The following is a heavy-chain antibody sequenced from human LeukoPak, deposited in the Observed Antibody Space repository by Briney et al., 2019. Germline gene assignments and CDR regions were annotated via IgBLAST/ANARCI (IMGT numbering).Heavy chain of an antibody. CDR2: ISAYNGNT. CDR1: GYTFTGYY. D-gene: IGHD3-22*01. J-gene: IGHJ4*02. CDR3: ARDRLTDYYDSSGYYYHY. V-gene: IGHV1-18*04. Sequence: ASVKVSCKASGYTFTGYYMHWVRQAPGQGLEWMGWISAYNGNTNYAQKLQGRVTMTTDTSTSTAYMELRSLRSDDTAVYYCARDRLTDYYDSSGYYYHYWGQGTLVTVSS.